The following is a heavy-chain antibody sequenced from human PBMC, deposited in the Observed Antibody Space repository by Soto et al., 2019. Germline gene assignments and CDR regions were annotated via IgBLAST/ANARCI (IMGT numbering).Heavy chain of an antibody. D-gene: IGHD3-22*01. CDR2: IYYSGST. V-gene: IGHV4-39*01. CDR1: GGSISSSSYY. Sequence: PSETLSLTCTVSGGSISSSSYYWGWIRQPPGKGLEWIGSIYYSGSTYYNPSLKSRVTISVDTSKNQFSLKLSSVTAADTAVYYCARQRYYDSSGYYSDYWGQGTLVTVYS. J-gene: IGHJ4*02. CDR3: ARQRYYDSSGYYSDY.